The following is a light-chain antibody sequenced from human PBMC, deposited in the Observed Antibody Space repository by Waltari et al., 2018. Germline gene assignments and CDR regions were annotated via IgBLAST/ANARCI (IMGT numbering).Light chain of an antibody. CDR3: ATRDARLDGFV. CDR1: SPNLGSNT. V-gene: IGLV1-44*01. CDR2: ANN. Sequence: QSVLTQSPSASGTPGKRVTISCSGSSPNLGSNTVNWYQHLPGPGPKLLIYANNQRPSGVPDRFPGSKSGTSASLAISGLQSEDEAYYFCATRDARLDGFVFGSGTEVTVL. J-gene: IGLJ1*01.